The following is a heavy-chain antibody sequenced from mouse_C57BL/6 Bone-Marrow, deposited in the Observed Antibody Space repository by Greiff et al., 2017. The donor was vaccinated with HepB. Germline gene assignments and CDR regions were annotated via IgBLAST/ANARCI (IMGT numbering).Heavy chain of an antibody. CDR2: IWGGGST. V-gene: IGHV2-9*01. D-gene: IGHD1-1*01. Sequence: VQLQESGPGLVAPSQSLSITCTVSGFSLTSYGVDWVRQPPGKGLEWLGVIWGGGSTNYNSALMSRLSISKDNSKSQVFLKMNSLQTDDTVMYYCAIRGVYYCSLYYYAMDYWGQGTSVTVSS. CDR1: GFSLTSYG. CDR3: AIRGVYYCSLYYYAMDY. J-gene: IGHJ4*01.